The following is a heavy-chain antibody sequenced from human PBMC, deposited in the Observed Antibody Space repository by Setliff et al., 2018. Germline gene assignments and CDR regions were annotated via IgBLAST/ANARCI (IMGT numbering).Heavy chain of an antibody. Sequence: SETLSLTCAVSGYSISSGYYWGWIRQPPGKGLEWIGSIYHSGSTYYNPSLKSRVTISVDTSKNQFSLKLSLRSDDTAVYYCARDQGQWLAPRVGDYWGQGTLVTVSS. CDR1: GYSISSGYY. J-gene: IGHJ4*02. CDR3: ARDQGQWLAPRVGDY. D-gene: IGHD6-19*01. CDR2: IYHSGST. V-gene: IGHV4-38-2*02.